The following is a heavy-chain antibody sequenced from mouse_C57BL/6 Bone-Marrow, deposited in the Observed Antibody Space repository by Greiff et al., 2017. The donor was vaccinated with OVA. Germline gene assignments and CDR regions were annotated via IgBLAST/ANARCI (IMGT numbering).Heavy chain of an antibody. Sequence: QVQLQQSGAELVKPGASVKMSKASGYTFTTYPIEWMKQNHGKSLEWIGNFHPYNDDTKYNEKFKGKATLTVEKSSSTVYLELSRLTSDDSAVYYCARRRFLDYDGFAYWGQGTLVTVSA. D-gene: IGHD2-4*01. CDR1: GYTFTTYP. V-gene: IGHV1-47*01. CDR2: FHPYNDDT. J-gene: IGHJ3*01. CDR3: ARRRFLDYDGFAY.